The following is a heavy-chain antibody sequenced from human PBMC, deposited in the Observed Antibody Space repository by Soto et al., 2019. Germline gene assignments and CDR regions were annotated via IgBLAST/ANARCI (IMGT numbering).Heavy chain of an antibody. D-gene: IGHD3-10*01. J-gene: IGHJ4*02. CDR2: TSSNSGSI. Sequence: PGGALRLSCTPYGFAFSSYSMNWVRQAPGKGLDWVSSTSSNSGSIYYADSVKGRFTISRDNAKNTLYLQMDSLRAEDTAVYYCAKDSPFSGTGRLAFDYWGQGTLVTVSS. CDR3: AKDSPFSGTGRLAFDY. V-gene: IGHV3-21*04. CDR1: GFAFSSYS.